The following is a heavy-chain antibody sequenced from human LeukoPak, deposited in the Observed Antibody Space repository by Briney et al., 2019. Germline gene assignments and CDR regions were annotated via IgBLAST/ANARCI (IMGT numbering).Heavy chain of an antibody. Sequence: PSETLSLTCTVSGGSISSGGYYWSWIRQPPGKGLEWIGYIYHSGSTYYNPSLKSRVTISLDRSKNQFSLKLSSVTAADTAVYYCARDSEGAFDIWGQGTMVTVSS. V-gene: IGHV4-30-2*01. J-gene: IGHJ3*02. CDR3: ARDSEGAFDI. CDR1: GGSISSGGYY. CDR2: IYHSGST.